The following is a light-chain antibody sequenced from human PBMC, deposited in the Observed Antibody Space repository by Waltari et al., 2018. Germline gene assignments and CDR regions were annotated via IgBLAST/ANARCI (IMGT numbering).Light chain of an antibody. J-gene: IGLJ1*01. CDR2: GNS. V-gene: IGLV1-40*01. Sequence: QSVLTQPPSVSGAPGQRVTIPCTGSSSNIGAGYDVHWYQQLPGTAPKPLIYGNSNRPSGVPDRFSGSKSGTSASLAITGLQAEDEADYYCQSYDSSLSGSKVFGTGTKVTVL. CDR3: QSYDSSLSGSKV. CDR1: SSNIGAGYD.